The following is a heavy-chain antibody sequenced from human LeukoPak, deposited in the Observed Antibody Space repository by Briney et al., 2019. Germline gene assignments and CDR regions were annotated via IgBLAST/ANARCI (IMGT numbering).Heavy chain of an antibody. Sequence: PSQTLSLTCTVSGGSISSGSYYWSWIRQPAGKGLEWIGRIYTSGSTNYNPSLKSRVTISVDTSKNQFSLKLSSVTAADTAVYYCARAGTVDYSNYVEWYFDLWGRGTLVTVSS. CDR1: GGSISSGSYY. J-gene: IGHJ2*01. D-gene: IGHD4-11*01. V-gene: IGHV4-61*02. CDR2: IYTSGST. CDR3: ARAGTVDYSNYVEWYFDL.